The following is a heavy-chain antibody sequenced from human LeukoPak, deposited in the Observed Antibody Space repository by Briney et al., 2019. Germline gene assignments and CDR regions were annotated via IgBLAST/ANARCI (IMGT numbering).Heavy chain of an antibody. CDR1: GFSFISYS. V-gene: IGHV3-21*01. Sequence: GGSLRLSCAASGFSFISYSMNWVRQAPGKGLEWVSSISSSSDYICHADSVKGRFTISRDNPKKSLYLQMNSLRAEDTAVYYCARGATTTRFGRFDPWGQGTLVIVSS. D-gene: IGHD4-17*01. CDR3: ARGATTTRFGRFDP. CDR2: ISSSSDYI. J-gene: IGHJ5*02.